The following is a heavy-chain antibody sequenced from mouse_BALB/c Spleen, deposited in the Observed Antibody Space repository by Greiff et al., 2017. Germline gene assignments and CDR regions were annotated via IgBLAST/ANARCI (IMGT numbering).Heavy chain of an antibody. CDR2: ISSGGSYT. J-gene: IGHJ4*01. Sequence: EVHLVESGGGLVKPGGSLKLSCAASGFTFSSYAMSWVRQSPEKRLEWVAEISSGGSYTYYPDTVTGRFTISRDNAKNTLYLEMSSLRSEDTAIYYCASDRDTTTMDYWGQGTSVTVSA. D-gene: IGHD1-1*01. V-gene: IGHV5-9-4*01. CDR3: ASDRDTTTMDY. CDR1: GFTFSSYA.